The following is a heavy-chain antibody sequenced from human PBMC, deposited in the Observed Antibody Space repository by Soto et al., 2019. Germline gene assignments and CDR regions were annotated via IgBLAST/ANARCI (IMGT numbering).Heavy chain of an antibody. D-gene: IGHD3-22*01. V-gene: IGHV3-15*07. CDR3: ASYRDSSGLRRYDY. CDR1: DFILSDAW. CDR2: IKSKAHGGTT. Sequence: EVQLEESGGGLIKPGESLTLSCAASDFILSDAWMNWVRQAPGKGLEWVGRIKSKAHGGTTDYAAPLKGRFTILSDGSKNTRYLQMNSLETGDTAVYYCASYRDSSGLRRYDYWGQGAVVTVSS. J-gene: IGHJ4*02.